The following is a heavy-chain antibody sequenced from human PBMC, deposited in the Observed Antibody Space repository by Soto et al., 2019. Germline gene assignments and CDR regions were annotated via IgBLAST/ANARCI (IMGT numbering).Heavy chain of an antibody. CDR2: LNSDESST. V-gene: IGHV3-74*01. D-gene: IGHD4-17*01. CDR3: ARAAVKTRNALDI. Sequence: EVQLVESGGGLVQPGGSLRLSCAASGFTLSNDWMHWVRQAPGKGLIWVSRLNSDESSTNYADSVKCRFTIYRDTAKNTLYLHMNSLRVDDTAVYYCARAAVKTRNALDIWGQGTVVTVSS. J-gene: IGHJ3*02. CDR1: GFTLSNDW.